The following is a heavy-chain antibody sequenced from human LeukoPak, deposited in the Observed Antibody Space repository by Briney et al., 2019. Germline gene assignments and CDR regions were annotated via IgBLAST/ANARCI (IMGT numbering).Heavy chain of an antibody. CDR1: GFTFDDYA. D-gene: IGHD6-19*01. CDR2: ISWNSGSI. CDR3: AKDSAGKSIAVAGTFDY. Sequence: GGSLRLSCAASGFTFDDYAMPWVRQAPGKGLEWVSGISWNSGSIGYADSVKGRFTISRDNAKNSLYLQMNSLRAEDTALYYCAKDSAGKSIAVAGTFDYWGQGTLVTVSS. J-gene: IGHJ4*02. V-gene: IGHV3-9*01.